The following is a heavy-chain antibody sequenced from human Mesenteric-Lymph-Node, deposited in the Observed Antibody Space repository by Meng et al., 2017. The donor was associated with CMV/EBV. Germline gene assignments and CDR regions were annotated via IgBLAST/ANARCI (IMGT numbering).Heavy chain of an antibody. CDR2: ISASGHNT. CDR3: ANWREGSQVYFDY. V-gene: IGHV3-23*01. J-gene: IGHJ4*02. D-gene: IGHD2-8*01. CDR1: GFTFSNYG. Sequence: GGSLRLSCAASGFTFSNYGMSWVRQAPGKGLEWVSAISASGHNTYYSDSVKGRFTISRDNSRNTLYLQMNNLRAEDTAVYYCANWREGSQVYFDYWGQGRLVTVSS.